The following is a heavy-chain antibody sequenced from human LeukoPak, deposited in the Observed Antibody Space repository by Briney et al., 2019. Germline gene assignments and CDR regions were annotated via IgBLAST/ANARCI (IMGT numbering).Heavy chain of an antibody. CDR2: IRGNGVTT. Sequence: PGGSLRLSCAASGFTFSSYGMNWVRQAPGKGLEWVSGIRGNGVTTYYADSVKGRFTISRDNSKNTLYLQMSSLGAEDTAVYFCAKDDAWGRYQDWGQGTLVTVSP. D-gene: IGHD3-16*01. J-gene: IGHJ1*01. CDR1: GFTFSSYG. V-gene: IGHV3-23*01. CDR3: AKDDAWGRYQD.